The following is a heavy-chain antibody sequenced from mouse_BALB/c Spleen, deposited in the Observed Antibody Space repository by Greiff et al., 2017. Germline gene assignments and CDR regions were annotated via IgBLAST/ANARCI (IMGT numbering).Heavy chain of an antibody. CDR1: GFSLTSYG. J-gene: IGHJ4*01. CDR3: ASPPHDGPYYYAMDY. Sequence: VQLKESGPGLVAPSQSLSITCTVSGFSLTSYGVHWVRQPPGKGLEWLGVIWAGGSTNYNSALMSRLSISKDNSKSQVFLKMNSLQTDDTAMYYCASPPHDGPYYYAMDYWGQGTSVTVSS. D-gene: IGHD2-3*01. CDR2: IWAGGST. V-gene: IGHV2-9*02.